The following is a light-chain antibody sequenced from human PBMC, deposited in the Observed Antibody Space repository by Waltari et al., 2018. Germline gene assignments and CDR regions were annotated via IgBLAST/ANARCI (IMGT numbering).Light chain of an antibody. CDR3: QKYVTLPAP. J-gene: IGKJ1*01. Sequence: DIVLTQSPGPLALAPGEGATLSCRASKSISRFLDWYQQKHRQAPRLLIYDAPPGATGNPARFGGSGAGTDFSLTISRLEPEGFAVYYCQKYVTLPAPFGQGTKVEIK. V-gene: IGKV3-20*01. CDR2: DAP. CDR1: KSISRF.